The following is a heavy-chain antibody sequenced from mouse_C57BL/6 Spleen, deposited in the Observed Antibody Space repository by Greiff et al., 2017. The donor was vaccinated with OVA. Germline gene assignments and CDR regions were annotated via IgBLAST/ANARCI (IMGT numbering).Heavy chain of an antibody. CDR1: GYTFTSYW. D-gene: IGHD1-3*01. CDR3: ARLVYKEYYFDY. CDR2: IHPNSGST. Sequence: VQLQQPGAELVKPGASVKLSCKASGYTFTSYWMHWVKQRPGQGLEWIGMIHPNSGSTNYNEKFKSKATLTVDKSSSTAYMQLSSLTSEDSAVYYCARLVYKEYYFDYWGQGTTLTVSS. J-gene: IGHJ2*01. V-gene: IGHV1-64*01.